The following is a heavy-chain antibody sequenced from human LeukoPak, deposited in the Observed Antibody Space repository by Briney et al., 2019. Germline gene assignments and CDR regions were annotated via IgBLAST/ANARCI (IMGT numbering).Heavy chain of an antibody. CDR3: ARGRITVLGVVLPLDQ. Sequence: KASETLSLTCAVYGGSFSGYYWSWIRQPPGKGLEWIGEIDHRGSTDYNPSLIGRVTISVGTSKSQLSLRLSSVTAADTAVYYCARGRITVLGVVLPLDQWGQGNLVTVSS. V-gene: IGHV4-34*01. D-gene: IGHD3-3*01. J-gene: IGHJ4*02. CDR2: IDHRGST. CDR1: GGSFSGYY.